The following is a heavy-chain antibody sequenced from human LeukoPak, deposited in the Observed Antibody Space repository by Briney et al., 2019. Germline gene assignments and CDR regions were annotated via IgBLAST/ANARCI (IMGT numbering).Heavy chain of an antibody. CDR1: GFTVSSNY. V-gene: IGHV3-53*01. J-gene: IGHJ4*02. CDR2: IYSGGST. CDR3: ASSRRDSSGWYVY. Sequence: PGGSLRLSCAASGFTVSSNYMSWVRQAPGKGLEWVSVIYSGGSTYYADSVKGRFTISRDNSKNTLYPQMNSLRAEDTAVYYCASSRRDSSGWYVYWGQGTLVTVSS. D-gene: IGHD6-19*01.